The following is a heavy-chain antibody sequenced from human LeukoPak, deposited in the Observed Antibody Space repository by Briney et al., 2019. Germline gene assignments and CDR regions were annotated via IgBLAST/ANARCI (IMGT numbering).Heavy chain of an antibody. J-gene: IGHJ6*03. CDR3: ARAPTVVTERYYYYMDV. D-gene: IGHD4-23*01. Sequence: GRSLRLSCAASGFTFSSYAMHWVRQAPGKGLEWVAVISYDGSNKYYADSVKGRFTISRDNSKNTLYLQMNSLRAEDTAVYYCARAPTVVTERYYYYMDVWAKGPRSPSP. V-gene: IGHV3-30-3*01. CDR2: ISYDGSNK. CDR1: GFTFSSYA.